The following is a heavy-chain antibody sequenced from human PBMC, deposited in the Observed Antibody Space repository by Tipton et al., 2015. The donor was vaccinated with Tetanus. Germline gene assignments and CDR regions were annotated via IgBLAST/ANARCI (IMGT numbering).Heavy chain of an antibody. V-gene: IGHV4-39*01. J-gene: IGHJ5*02. CDR3: ARHWGPRPGIAAAGTWYFDP. Sequence: TLSLTCTVSGGSISSFNYYWGWVRQPPGKGLEWIGSIYYSGSTYYNPSLRSRVTISVDTPKNQVSLKLTSVTAADAAVYYCARHWGPRPGIAAAGTWYFDPWGQGTLVTVSS. D-gene: IGHD6-13*01. CDR1: GGSISSFNYY. CDR2: IYYSGST.